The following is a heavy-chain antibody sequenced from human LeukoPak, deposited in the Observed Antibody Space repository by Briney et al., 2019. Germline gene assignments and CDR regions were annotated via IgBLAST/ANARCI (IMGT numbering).Heavy chain of an antibody. CDR2: ISGSGGST. Sequence: GGSLRLSCAASGFIFSDYYMNWIRQAPGKGLEWVSAISGSGGSTYYADSVKGRFTISRDNSKNTLYLQMNSLRAEDTAVYYCANGLYYGSGTNFYFDYWGQGTLVTVSS. D-gene: IGHD3-10*01. CDR3: ANGLYYGSGTNFYFDY. V-gene: IGHV3-23*01. J-gene: IGHJ4*02. CDR1: GFIFSDYY.